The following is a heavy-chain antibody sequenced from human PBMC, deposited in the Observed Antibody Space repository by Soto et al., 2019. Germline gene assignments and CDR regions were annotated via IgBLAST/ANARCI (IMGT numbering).Heavy chain of an antibody. CDR3: AREGLAVAGTRFDY. Sequence: QVQLVQSGAEVKKPGSSVKVSCKASGGTFSSYTISWVRQAPGQGLEWMGRIIPILGIANYAQKFQGRVTITADKSTSTAYMELSSLRSEDTAVYYCAREGLAVAGTRFDYWGQGTLVTVSS. J-gene: IGHJ4*02. D-gene: IGHD6-19*01. CDR2: IIPILGIA. V-gene: IGHV1-69*08. CDR1: GGTFSSYT.